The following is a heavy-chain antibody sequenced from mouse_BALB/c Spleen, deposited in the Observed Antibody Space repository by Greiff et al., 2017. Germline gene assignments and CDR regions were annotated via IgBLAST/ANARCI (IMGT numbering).Heavy chain of an antibody. CDR2: IYPGNSDT. J-gene: IGHJ4*01. CDR1: GYTFTSYW. CDR3: TRDHYYGSSHYAMDY. D-gene: IGHD1-1*01. V-gene: IGHV1-5*01. Sequence: VQLQQSGTVLARPGASVKMSCKASGYTFTSYWMHWVKQRPGQGLEWIGAIYPGNSDTSYNQKFKGKAKLTAVTSTSTAYMELSSLTNEDSAVYYCTRDHYYGSSHYAMDYWGQGTSVTVSS.